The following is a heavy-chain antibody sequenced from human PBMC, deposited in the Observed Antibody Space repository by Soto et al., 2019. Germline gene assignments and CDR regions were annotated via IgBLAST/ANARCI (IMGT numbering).Heavy chain of an antibody. Sequence: QVHLVQSAAEMKEPGATVKVSCKTSGYSVTNYGINWVRQAPGQGLEWMGCISGYTGNTNYAQKFRGRVTMTTDTSTTTDYLELRSLRSDDTAVYYCARGGGALTVWGQGTLVTVSP. CDR1: GYSVTNYG. CDR3: ARGGGALTV. CDR2: ISGYTGNT. V-gene: IGHV1-18*01. J-gene: IGHJ3*01.